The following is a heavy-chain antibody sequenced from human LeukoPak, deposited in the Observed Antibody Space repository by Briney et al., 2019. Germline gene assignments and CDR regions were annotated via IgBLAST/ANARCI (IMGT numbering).Heavy chain of an antibody. CDR1: GFTFSDYY. D-gene: IGHD2-15*01. CDR2: ISSSSSYT. Sequence: GGSLRLSCAASGFTFSDYYMSWIRQAPGKGLEWVSYISSSSSYTKYADSVKGRFTISRDNAKNSLYLQMNSLRAEDTAVYHCARDRYCSGGSCYGWFDPWGQGTLVTVSS. CDR3: ARDRYCSGGSCYGWFDP. J-gene: IGHJ5*02. V-gene: IGHV3-11*06.